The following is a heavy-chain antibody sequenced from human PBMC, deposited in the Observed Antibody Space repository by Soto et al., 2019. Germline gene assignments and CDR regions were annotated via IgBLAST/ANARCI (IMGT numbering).Heavy chain of an antibody. CDR3: ARYYYDSSGYLTLSGMDV. D-gene: IGHD3-22*01. J-gene: IGHJ6*02. CDR1: GFTFSSYG. V-gene: IGHV3-33*01. CDR2: IWYDGSNK. Sequence: PGGSLRLSCAASGFTFSSYGMHWVRQAPGKGLEWVAVIWYDGSNKYYADSVKGRFTISRDNSKNTLYLQMNSLRAEDTAVYYCARYYYDSSGYLTLSGMDVWGQGTTVTVSS.